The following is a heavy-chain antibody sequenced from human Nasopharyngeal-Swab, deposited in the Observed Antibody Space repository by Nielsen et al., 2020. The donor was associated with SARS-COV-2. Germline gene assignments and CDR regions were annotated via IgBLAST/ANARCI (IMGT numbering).Heavy chain of an antibody. CDR2: ISYDGGNK. J-gene: IGHJ4*02. CDR1: GFTFSSYG. CDR3: AKDRSNYDYFDY. V-gene: IGHV3-30*18. Sequence: GESLKISCAASGFTFSSYGMHWVRQAPGKGLEWVTLISYDGGNKYYADSVKGRFTISRDNSKNTLYLQMNSLRAEDTAVYYCAKDRSNYDYFDYWGQGTLVTVSS. D-gene: IGHD1-26*01.